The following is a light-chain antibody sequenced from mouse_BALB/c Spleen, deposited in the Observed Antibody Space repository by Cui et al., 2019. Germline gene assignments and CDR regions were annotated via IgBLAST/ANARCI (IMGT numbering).Light chain of an antibody. CDR1: SSVSY. V-gene: IGKV4-61*01. Sequence: QIVLTQSQAIMSASPGDKVTISCSASSSVSYMYWYQQKPGFSPKPWIYRTSNLASGVPARFSGSGSWTSYSLTISSMEAEDAATYYCQQYHSYPFGGGTKLEIK. CDR2: RTS. CDR3: QQYHSYP. J-gene: IGKJ1*01.